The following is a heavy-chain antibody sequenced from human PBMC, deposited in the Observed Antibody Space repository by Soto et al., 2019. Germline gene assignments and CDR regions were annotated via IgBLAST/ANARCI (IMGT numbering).Heavy chain of an antibody. V-gene: IGHV4-30-2*03. Sequence: SETLSLTCAASGGSISSGGYSWSWIRQPPGKGLEWIGYIYHSGSTYYNPSLLSRVTISVDTSKNQFSLKLSSVTAADTAVYYCATFLGSSYYHFDYWGQGALVTVSS. D-gene: IGHD3-10*01. CDR1: GGSISSGGYS. J-gene: IGHJ4*02. CDR2: IYHSGST. CDR3: ATFLGSSYYHFDY.